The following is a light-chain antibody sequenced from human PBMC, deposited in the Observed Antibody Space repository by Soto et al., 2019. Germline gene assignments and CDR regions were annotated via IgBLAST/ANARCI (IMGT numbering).Light chain of an antibody. V-gene: IGKV3-20*01. CDR2: GAS. CDR3: QQYGSSPPIT. Sequence: EIVLTQSPGTLSLSPGERATLSCRASQSVSNNYLAWYQQKPGQAPRLLIYGASTRATGIPDRFSGSGSGTDFPLTISRLEPEDFAVYYCQQYGSSPPITFGQGTRLEIK. CDR1: QSVSNNY. J-gene: IGKJ5*01.